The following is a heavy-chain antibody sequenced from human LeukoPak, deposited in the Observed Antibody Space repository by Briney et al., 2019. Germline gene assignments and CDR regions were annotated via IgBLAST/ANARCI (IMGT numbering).Heavy chain of an antibody. Sequence: PGGSLRLSCAASGFTFSSYWMNWVRQAPGKGLEWVANIKQDGSEKYYVDSVKGRFTISRDNAKNSLYLQMNSLRAEDTAVYYCARRTKTTVTKDAFDIWGQGTMVTVSS. J-gene: IGHJ3*02. CDR3: ARRTKTTVTKDAFDI. CDR1: GFTFSSYW. CDR2: IKQDGSEK. D-gene: IGHD4-17*01. V-gene: IGHV3-7*01.